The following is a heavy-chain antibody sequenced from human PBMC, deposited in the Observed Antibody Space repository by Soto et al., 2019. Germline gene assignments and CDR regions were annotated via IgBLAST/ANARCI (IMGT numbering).Heavy chain of an antibody. V-gene: IGHV3-23*01. CDR2: ISDTGLST. CDR1: GFTFNRYA. D-gene: IGHD2-2*01. CDR3: AKRFYEASGVDH. Sequence: EVQLLESGGGSVQPGGSLRLSCAASGFTFNRYAMTWVRQAPGKGLEWVSSISDTGLSTYYADSVKGRFTISRDNSMNTLYLQMNSLRVGDTAQYYCAKRFYEASGVDHWGQGTLVTVSS. J-gene: IGHJ4*02.